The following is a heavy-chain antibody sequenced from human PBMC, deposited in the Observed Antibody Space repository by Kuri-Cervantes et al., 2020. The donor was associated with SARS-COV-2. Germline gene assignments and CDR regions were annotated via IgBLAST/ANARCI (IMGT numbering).Heavy chain of an antibody. J-gene: IGHJ5*02. V-gene: IGHV1-69*13. CDR1: GYTFTSYG. CDR3: ATGPPVDTATWFDP. D-gene: IGHD5-18*01. Sequence: SVKVSCKASGYTFTSYGISWVRQAPGQGLEWMGGIIPVFGTANYAQKFQDRVTITADVSTTTAYMELSSLRSDDTAVYYCATGPPVDTATWFDPWGQGTLVTVSS. CDR2: IIPVFGTA.